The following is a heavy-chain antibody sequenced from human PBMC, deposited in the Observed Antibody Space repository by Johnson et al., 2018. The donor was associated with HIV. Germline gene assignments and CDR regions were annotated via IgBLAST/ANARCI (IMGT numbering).Heavy chain of an antibody. Sequence: QMLLVESGGGVVQPGGSLRLSCAASGFIFSSSWIHWVRQAPGKGLEWVSVIYAGDSTSYADCVKGRFTISRDNSKNTLYLQMNSLRAEDTAVYYCAKRMGGEAFDIWGQGTMVTVSS. J-gene: IGHJ3*02. CDR2: IYAGDST. V-gene: IGHV3-NL1*01. CDR1: GFIFSSSW. D-gene: IGHD1-26*01. CDR3: AKRMGGEAFDI.